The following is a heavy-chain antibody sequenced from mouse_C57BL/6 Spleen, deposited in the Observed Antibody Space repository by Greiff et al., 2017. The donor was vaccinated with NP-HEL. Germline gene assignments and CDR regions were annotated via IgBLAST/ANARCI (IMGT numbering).Heavy chain of an antibody. J-gene: IGHJ2*01. CDR2: IYPGDGDT. D-gene: IGHD1-1*01. CDR1: GYAFSSYW. V-gene: IGHV1-80*01. Sequence: VKLMESGAELVKPGASVKISCKASGYAFSSYWMNWVKQRPGKGLEWIGQIYPGDGDTNYNGKFKGKATLTADKSSSTAYMQLSSLTSEDSAVYFCARRGTVVATRGYYFDYWGQGTTLTVSS. CDR3: ARRGTVVATRGYYFDY.